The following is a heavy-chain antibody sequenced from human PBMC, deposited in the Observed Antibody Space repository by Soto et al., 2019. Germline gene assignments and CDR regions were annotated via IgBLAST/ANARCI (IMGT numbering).Heavy chain of an antibody. D-gene: IGHD3-9*01. Sequence: SETLSLTCTVSGGSISSNIYHWGWIRQPPGKGLEWIGRIYNSGRTYYNASLKSRVSISIDTSKNQFSLKLMSLSAADTAVYYCGRLEGLATISYYFDYWGQGALVTVSS. CDR2: IYNSGRT. V-gene: IGHV4-39*01. CDR3: GRLEGLATISYYFDY. J-gene: IGHJ4*02. CDR1: GGSISSNIYH.